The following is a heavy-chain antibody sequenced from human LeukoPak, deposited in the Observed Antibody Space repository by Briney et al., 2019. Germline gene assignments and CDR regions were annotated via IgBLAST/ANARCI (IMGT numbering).Heavy chain of an antibody. CDR2: IYYSGST. CDR1: GGSISSYY. CDR3: ARDLMGIAYRGACYY. Sequence: SETLSLTCAVSGGSISSYYWSWIRQPPGKGLEWIGYIYYSGSTNYNPSLKSRVTISVDTSKDQLSLNLSSVTAADTAVYYCARDLMGIAYRGACYYWGQGTLVTVSS. D-gene: IGHD6-13*01. J-gene: IGHJ4*02. V-gene: IGHV4-59*01.